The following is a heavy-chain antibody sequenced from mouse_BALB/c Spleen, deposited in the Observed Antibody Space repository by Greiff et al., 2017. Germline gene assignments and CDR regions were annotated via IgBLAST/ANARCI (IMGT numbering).Heavy chain of an antibody. V-gene: IGHV2-9*02. CDR3: ATYRYDVFAY. D-gene: IGHD2-14*01. CDR2: IWAGGST. J-gene: IGHJ3*01. CDR1: GFSLTSYG. Sequence: QVQLKESGPGLVAPSQSLSITCTVSGFSLTSYGVHWVRQPPGKGLEWLGVIWAGGSTNYNSALMSRLSISKDNSKSQVFLKMNSLQTDDTAMYYCATYRYDVFAYWGQGTLVTVSA.